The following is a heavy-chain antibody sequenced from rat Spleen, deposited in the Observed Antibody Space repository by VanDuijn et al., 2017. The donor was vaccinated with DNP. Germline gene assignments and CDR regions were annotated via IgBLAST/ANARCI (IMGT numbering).Heavy chain of an antibody. J-gene: IGHJ4*01. CDR3: TRESWGYVMDA. V-gene: IGHV2S75*01. CDR1: GFSLTNYG. Sequence: QVQLKESGPVLVQASETLSLTWTVSGFSLTNYGVIWVRQSPGKGLEWMGIIWGHGNTDYNSALKSRLSINRDTSKSQVFLGMNSLQTDDTAIYYCTRESWGYVMDAWGQGASVTVSS. D-gene: IGHD5-1*01. CDR2: IWGHGNT.